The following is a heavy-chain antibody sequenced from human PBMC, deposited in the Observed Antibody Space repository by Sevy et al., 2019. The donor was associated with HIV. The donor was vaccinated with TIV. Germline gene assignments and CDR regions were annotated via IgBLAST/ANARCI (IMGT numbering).Heavy chain of an antibody. V-gene: IGHV3-7*03. CDR2: IKQDGSEK. CDR3: ARGVRRQQQPAGRLYFDY. CDR1: GFTFSSYW. D-gene: IGHD6-13*01. Sequence: GGYLRLSCAASGFTFSSYWMSWVRQAPGKGLERVANIKQDGSEKYYVDSVKGRFTISRDNAKNSLYLQMNSLRAEDTDVHYCARGVRRQQQPAGRLYFDYWGQGTLVYVSS. J-gene: IGHJ4*02.